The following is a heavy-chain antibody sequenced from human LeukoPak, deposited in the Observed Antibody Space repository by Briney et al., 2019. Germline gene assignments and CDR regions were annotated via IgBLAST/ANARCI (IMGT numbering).Heavy chain of an antibody. CDR1: GFTFSNAW. Sequence: PGGPLRLSCAASGFTFSNAWMSWVRQAPGKGLEWVGLIRDKPDGGTTDYAAPVKGRFTIPRDDSKSMLYLQMNSLKTEDTAVYYCTTDNAPGMDVWGQGTTVTVSS. D-gene: IGHD2-2*01. CDR2: IRDKPDGGTT. CDR3: TTDNAPGMDV. J-gene: IGHJ6*02. V-gene: IGHV3-15*01.